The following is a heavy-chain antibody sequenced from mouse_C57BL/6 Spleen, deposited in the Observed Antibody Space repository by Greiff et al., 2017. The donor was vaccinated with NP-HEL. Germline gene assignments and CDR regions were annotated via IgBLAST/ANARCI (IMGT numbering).Heavy chain of an antibody. J-gene: IGHJ1*03. V-gene: IGHV14-4*01. CDR3: TTGRPLGFDV. Sequence: VQLQQSGAELVRPGASVKLSCTASGFNIKDDYMHWVKQRPEQGLEWIGWIDPENGDTEYASKFQGKATISGDTSSNTAYLQLSSLTAEDTAVYYCTTGRPLGFDVWGTGTTVTVSS. CDR1: GFNIKDDY. CDR2: IDPENGDT. D-gene: IGHD4-1*01.